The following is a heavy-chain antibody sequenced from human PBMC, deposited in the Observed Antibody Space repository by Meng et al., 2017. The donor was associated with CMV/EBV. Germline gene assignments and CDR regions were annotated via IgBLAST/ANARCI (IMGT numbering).Heavy chain of an antibody. V-gene: IGHV3-66*01. CDR1: GFTVSSNY. CDR3: LLVFGRGVIDY. CDR2: IYSGGST. D-gene: IGHD3-3*02. Sequence: EVLLVGSGVGLFQPGGSLRLSCAASGFTVSSNYMSWVRQAPGKGLEWVSVIYSGGSTYYADSVKGRFTISRDNSKNTLYLQMNSLRAEDTAVYYCLLVFGRGVIDYWGQGTLVTVSS. J-gene: IGHJ4*02.